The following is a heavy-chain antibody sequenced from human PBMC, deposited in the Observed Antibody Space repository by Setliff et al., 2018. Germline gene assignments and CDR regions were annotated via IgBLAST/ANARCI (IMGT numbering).Heavy chain of an antibody. CDR2: VYFSGTA. CDR3: ARGGTFRYFDF. D-gene: IGHD5-12*01. Sequence: SETLSLTCTVSDGSLSTYYWSWIRQPPGKGLEFIGYVYFSGTANYSPSLRSRLTISVDTSKNQFSLKLRSVTAADTAVYYCARGGTFRYFDFWGQGAPVTSPQ. CDR1: DGSLSTYY. J-gene: IGHJ4*02. V-gene: IGHV4-59*01.